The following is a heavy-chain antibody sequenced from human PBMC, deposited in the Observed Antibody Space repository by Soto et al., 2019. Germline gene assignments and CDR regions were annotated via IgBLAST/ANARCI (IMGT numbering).Heavy chain of an antibody. CDR2: IYYSGST. CDR1: GGSISSSSYY. CDR3: ARLYDYIWGSYRFFDY. J-gene: IGHJ4*02. Sequence: QLQLQESGPGLVKPSETLSLTCTVSGGSISSSSYYWGWIRQPPGKGLEWIGYIYYSGSTYYNPSLKSRVTISVDTSKNPFSLRLSSVTAADTALYYCARLYDYIWGSYRFFDYWGQGTLVTVSS. V-gene: IGHV4-39*01. D-gene: IGHD3-16*02.